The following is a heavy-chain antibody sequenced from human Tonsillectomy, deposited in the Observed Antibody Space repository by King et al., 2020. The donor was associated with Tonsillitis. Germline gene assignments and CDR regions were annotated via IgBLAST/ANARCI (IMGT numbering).Heavy chain of an antibody. CDR1: GLTFNNAW. Sequence: EVQLVESGGGLVKPGGSLRLSCEASGLTFNNAWLSWVRQAPGKGLEWVGRIKCNADGVTRDYAAPVKGRFTISRDDSENTLHLQMNSLKTEDTAVYFCTTHPRHRSQIDYWGQGTLVTVSS. CDR3: TTHPRHRSQIDY. J-gene: IGHJ4*02. D-gene: IGHD3-10*01. CDR2: IKCNADGVTR. V-gene: IGHV3-15*01.